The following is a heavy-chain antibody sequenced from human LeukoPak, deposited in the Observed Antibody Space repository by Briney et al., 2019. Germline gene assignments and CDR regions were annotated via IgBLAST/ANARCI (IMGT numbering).Heavy chain of an antibody. CDR1: GGSISSSSYY. V-gene: IGHV4-39*01. CDR3: ARPPQAMTVDAFNI. J-gene: IGHJ3*02. Sequence: SETLSLTCIVSGGSISSSSYYWGWLRQPPGTGLQWIGSIYYSGGTNYNPSLKSRVTISADTSKNQFSLKLSSVTAADTAVYYCARPPQAMTVDAFNIWGQGTMVTVSS. CDR2: IYYSGGT. D-gene: IGHD4-17*01.